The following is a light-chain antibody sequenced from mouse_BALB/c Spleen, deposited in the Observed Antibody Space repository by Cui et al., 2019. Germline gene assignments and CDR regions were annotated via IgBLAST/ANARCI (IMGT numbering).Light chain of an antibody. V-gene: IGKV14-111*01. Sequence: TKTTQSPSSMYAPLGERVTITCKASQDMNSYLSWFQQKPGKSPKTLIYRANRLVDGVPSRFSGSGSGQDYSLTISSLEYEDMGIYYCLQYDEFPLTFGAGTKLELK. CDR2: RAN. J-gene: IGKJ5*01. CDR1: QDMNSY. CDR3: LQYDEFPLT.